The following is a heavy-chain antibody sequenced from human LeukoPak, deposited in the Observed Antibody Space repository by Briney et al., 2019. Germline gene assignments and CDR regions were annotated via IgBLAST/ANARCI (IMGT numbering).Heavy chain of an antibody. J-gene: IGHJ4*02. D-gene: IGHD3-16*01. CDR3: ARGTFFDY. Sequence: GGSLRLSCAASGFTFRHYWMSWVRQAPGKGLEWVANMNQDGREKYYVDSVKGRFTISRDNAKNSLYLQMNSLRAEDTAVYYCARGTFFDYWGQGTLVTVSS. V-gene: IGHV3-7*04. CDR2: MNQDGREK. CDR1: GFTFRHYW.